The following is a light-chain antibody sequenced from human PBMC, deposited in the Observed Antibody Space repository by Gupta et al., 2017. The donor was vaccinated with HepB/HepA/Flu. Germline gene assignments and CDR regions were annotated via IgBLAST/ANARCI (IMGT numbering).Light chain of an antibody. CDR1: QDISNY. Sequence: DIQMTQSPSSLSASVGDRVTITCQASQDISNYLNWYQQKQGKAPKLLIYAASNLEKGVPSNCSGSGVGTENNFTINSRQPEDLEAYYCHQEDKLHLSITFGGGTKVDIK. CDR2: AAS. J-gene: IGKJ4*01. CDR3: HQEDKLHLSIT. V-gene: IGKV1-33*01.